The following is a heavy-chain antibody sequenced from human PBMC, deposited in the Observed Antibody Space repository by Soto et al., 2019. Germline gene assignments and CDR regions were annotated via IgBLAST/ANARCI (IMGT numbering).Heavy chain of an antibody. CDR3: ARDEEYCISTSLCYSYVMGV. J-gene: IGHJ6*02. V-gene: IGHV4-61*01. D-gene: IGHD2-2*01. Sequence: QVQLQESGPGLVKSSETLSLTCTVSGGSVSSGSYYWSWIRQPPGKGLEWIGYIHYSGSTNYNPSLKSRVTISVDTSKNQFSLKLSSVTAADTAVYYCARDEEYCISTSLCYSYVMGVWGQGTTVTVSS. CDR1: GGSVSSGSYY. CDR2: IHYSGST.